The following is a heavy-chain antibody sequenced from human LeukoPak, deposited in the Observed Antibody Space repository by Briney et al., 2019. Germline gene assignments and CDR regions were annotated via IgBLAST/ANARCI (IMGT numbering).Heavy chain of an antibody. CDR3: AKGDYYDFDY. V-gene: IGHV3-23*01. D-gene: IGHD3-10*01. CDR1: GFTFSSYE. Sequence: PGGSLRLSCAASGFTFSSYEINWVRQAPGKGLEWVSIITSGVGITYYADSVKGRFTISRDNSKNTLYLQMNSLRAEDTAVYYCAKGDYYDFDYWGQGTLVTVSS. CDR2: ITSGVGIT. J-gene: IGHJ4*02.